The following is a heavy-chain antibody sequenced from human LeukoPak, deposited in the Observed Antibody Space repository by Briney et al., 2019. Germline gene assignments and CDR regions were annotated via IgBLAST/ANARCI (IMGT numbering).Heavy chain of an antibody. CDR3: AHRRITMVRGVIITGPVYFDY. J-gene: IGHJ4*02. D-gene: IGHD3-10*01. CDR1: GFSLSTSGVG. CDR2: IYWDDDK. Sequence: SGPTLVKPTQTLTPTCTFSGFSLSTSGVGVGWIRQPPGKALEWLALIYWDDDKRYSPSLKSRLTITKDTSKNQVVLTMTNMDPVDTATYYCAHRRITMVRGVIITGPVYFDYWGQGTLVTVSS. V-gene: IGHV2-5*02.